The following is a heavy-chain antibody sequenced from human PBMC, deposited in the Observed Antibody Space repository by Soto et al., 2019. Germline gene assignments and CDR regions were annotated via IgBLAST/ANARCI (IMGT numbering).Heavy chain of an antibody. V-gene: IGHV3-53*02. Sequence: EVQLVETGGDLIQPGGSLRLSCAASGFTVSSDSMTWVRQAPGKGLEWISIIYSDNNTDYADSVKGRFSISRHTSNNILYLQMNSLRAEDTAEYYCARHYSAMGVWGQGTTVTVSS. J-gene: IGHJ6*02. CDR1: GFTVSSDS. CDR2: IYSDNNT. CDR3: ARHYSAMGV.